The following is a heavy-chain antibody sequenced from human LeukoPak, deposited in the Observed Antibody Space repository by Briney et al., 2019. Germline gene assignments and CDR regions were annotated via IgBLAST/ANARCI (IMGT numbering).Heavy chain of an antibody. CDR3: ARQRSGSYSPFDY. Sequence: GESLKISCKGSGYSFSSYWIGWVRQMPGKGLEWMGIIYPRDSDTRYSPSFQGQVTISADKSISTAYLQWSSLKASDTAMYYCARQRSGSYSPFDYWGQGTLVTVSS. V-gene: IGHV5-51*01. J-gene: IGHJ4*02. CDR1: GYSFSSYW. D-gene: IGHD1-26*01. CDR2: IYPRDSDT.